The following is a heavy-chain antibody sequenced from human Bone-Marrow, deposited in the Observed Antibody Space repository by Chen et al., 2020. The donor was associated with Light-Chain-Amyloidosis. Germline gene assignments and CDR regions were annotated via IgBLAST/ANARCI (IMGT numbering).Heavy chain of an antibody. D-gene: IGHD6-6*01. V-gene: IGHV3-30*02. Sequence: QVQLVESGGGVVQPGGSLRLSCAASGFTFSSYGMHWVRQAPGKGLEWVAFIRYDGSNKYYADSVKGRFTISRDNSKNTLYLEMNSRRAEDTAVYYCAKDQQLVRHLFDYWGQGTLVTVSS. CDR3: AKDQQLVRHLFDY. CDR1: GFTFSSYG. CDR2: IRYDGSNK. J-gene: IGHJ4*02.